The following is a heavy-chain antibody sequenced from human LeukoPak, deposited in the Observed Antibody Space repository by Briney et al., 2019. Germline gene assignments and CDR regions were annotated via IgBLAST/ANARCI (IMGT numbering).Heavy chain of an antibody. J-gene: IGHJ5*02. V-gene: IGHV4/OR15-8*02. D-gene: IGHD3-16*01. CDR1: GGSISGTNW. Sequence: SETLSLTCGVSGGSISGTNWWSWVRQPPGQGLEWIGEISLAGQTNYNPSLNGRVTMSLDKSSNQLSLHLTSVTAADTAVYYCARGDYYAGGGRNWFDPWGQGTLVTVSS. CDR3: ARGDYYAGGGRNWFDP. CDR2: ISLAGQT.